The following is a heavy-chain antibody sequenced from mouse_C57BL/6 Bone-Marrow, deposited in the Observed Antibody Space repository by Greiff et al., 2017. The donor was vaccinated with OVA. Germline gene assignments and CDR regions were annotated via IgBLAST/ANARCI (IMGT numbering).Heavy chain of an antibody. Sequence: QVQLKESGPGLVAPSQSLSITCTVSGFSLTSYGVHWVRQPPGKGLEWLVVIWSDGSTTYNSALYSSLSISKDNSKSQVFLKMNSLQTDDTAMYYCARHRGYGSSGWYFDGWGTGTTVTVSS. D-gene: IGHD1-1*01. CDR3: ARHRGYGSSGWYFDG. CDR2: IWSDGST. CDR1: GFSLTSYG. V-gene: IGHV2-6-1*01. J-gene: IGHJ1*03.